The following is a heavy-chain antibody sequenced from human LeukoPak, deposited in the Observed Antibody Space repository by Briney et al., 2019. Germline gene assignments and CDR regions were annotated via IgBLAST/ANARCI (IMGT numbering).Heavy chain of an antibody. CDR2: ISYDGSNK. CDR3: AREAKVFGELYSPFDY. V-gene: IGHV3-30-3*01. D-gene: IGHD3-10*01. CDR1: GFTFSSYA. J-gene: IGHJ4*02. Sequence: PGGSLRLSCAASGFTFSSYAMHWVRQAPGKGLEWVAIISYDGSNKYYADSVKGRFTISRDNSKNTLYLQMNSLRAEDTAVYYCAREAKVFGELYSPFDYWGQGTLVTVSS.